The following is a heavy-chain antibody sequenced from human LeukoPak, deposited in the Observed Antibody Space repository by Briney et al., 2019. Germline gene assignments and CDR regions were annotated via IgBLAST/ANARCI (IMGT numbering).Heavy chain of an antibody. CDR2: INSDGSST. CDR3: ARGPMTTVLGHYYYYYYMDV. D-gene: IGHD4-17*01. CDR1: GFTFSSYW. J-gene: IGHJ6*03. Sequence: GGSLRLSCAASGFTFSSYWMHWVRQAPGKGLVWVSRINSDGSSTSYADSVEGRFTISRDNAKNTLYLQMNSLRAEDTAVYYCARGPMTTVLGHYYYYYYMDVWGKGTTVTVSS. V-gene: IGHV3-74*01.